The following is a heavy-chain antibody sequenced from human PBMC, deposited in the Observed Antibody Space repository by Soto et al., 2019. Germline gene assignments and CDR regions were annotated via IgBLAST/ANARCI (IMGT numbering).Heavy chain of an antibody. CDR3: VATSGDYLDD. J-gene: IGHJ4*02. CDR1: WYKFTTYW. D-gene: IGHD1-1*01. Sequence: GASRKLSCKGSWYKFTTYWIGWVRQMPGKGLEWMAIIYPDDSDSRYSPSFQGQVTISADKSISTAYLQWSSLKASDTAIYYCVATSGDYLDDWGQGTLVTVSS. V-gene: IGHV5-51*01. CDR2: IYPDDSDS.